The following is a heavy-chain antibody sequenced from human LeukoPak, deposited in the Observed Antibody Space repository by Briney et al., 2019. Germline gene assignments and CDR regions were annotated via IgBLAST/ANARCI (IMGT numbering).Heavy chain of an antibody. V-gene: IGHV1-69*13. CDR2: IIPNFGTA. J-gene: IGHJ4*02. CDR1: GGTFSSYA. D-gene: IGHD3-22*01. Sequence: SVKVSCKASGGTFSSYAISWVRQAPGQGLEWMGGIIPNFGTANYAQKFQGRVTITADESTSTAYMELSSLRSEDTAVYYCAREPTYYYDSSGYYYFDYWGQGTLVTVSS. CDR3: AREPTYYYDSSGYYYFDY.